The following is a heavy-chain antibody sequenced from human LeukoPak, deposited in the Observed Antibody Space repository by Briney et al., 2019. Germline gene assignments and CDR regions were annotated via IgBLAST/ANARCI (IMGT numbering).Heavy chain of an antibody. Sequence: GGSLRLSCAASGFTFSSYGIHWVRQAPGKGLEWVSSISSGSSYIYYADSVKGRFTISRDNAKNSLYLQMNSLRAEDTAVCYCARDIRSYSGYDSNYYYYMDVWGKGTTVTVSS. J-gene: IGHJ6*03. CDR1: GFTFSSYG. D-gene: IGHD5-12*01. CDR3: ARDIRSYSGYDSNYYYYMDV. CDR2: ISSGSSYI. V-gene: IGHV3-21*01.